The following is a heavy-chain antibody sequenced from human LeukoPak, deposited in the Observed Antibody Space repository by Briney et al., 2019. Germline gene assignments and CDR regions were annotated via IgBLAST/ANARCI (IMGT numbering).Heavy chain of an antibody. J-gene: IGHJ6*02. Sequence: SETLSLTCTVSGGSISSSSYYWGWIRQPPGKGLEWIGSIYYSGGTYYNPSLKSRVTISVDTSKNQFSLKLSSVTAADTAVYYCARHNGYATYYYYYGMDVWGQGTTVTVSS. V-gene: IGHV4-39*01. CDR2: IYYSGGT. D-gene: IGHD2-8*01. CDR3: ARHNGYATYYYYYGMDV. CDR1: GGSISSSSYY.